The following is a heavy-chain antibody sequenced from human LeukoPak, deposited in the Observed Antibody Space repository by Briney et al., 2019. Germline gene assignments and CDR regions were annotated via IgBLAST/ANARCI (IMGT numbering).Heavy chain of an antibody. CDR2: ISWNSGSI. J-gene: IGHJ6*02. CDR1: GFTFSSYS. CDR3: ATGLGGYYYGMDV. V-gene: IGHV3-9*01. D-gene: IGHD3-16*01. Sequence: PGGSLRLSCAASGFTFSSYSMSWVRQAPGKGLEWVSGISWNSGSIGYADSVKGRFTISSDNAKNSLYLQMNSLRAEDTALYYSATGLGGYYYGMDVWGQATTLTVSS.